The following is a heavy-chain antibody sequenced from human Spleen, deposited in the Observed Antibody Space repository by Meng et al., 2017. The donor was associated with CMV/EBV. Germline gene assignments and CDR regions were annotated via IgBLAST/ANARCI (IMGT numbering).Heavy chain of an antibody. D-gene: IGHD3-22*01. CDR1: SISSGGYY. J-gene: IGHJ4*02. V-gene: IGHV4-31*02. CDR2: IYYNGRA. CDR3: ARAQPTDYDSSGYLYY. Sequence: SISSGGYYWSWIRQHPVKGLEWIGYIYYNGRASYNPSLKSRVTISVDTSKNHFSLKLSSVTAADTAVYYCARAQPTDYDSSGYLYYWGQGTLVTVSS.